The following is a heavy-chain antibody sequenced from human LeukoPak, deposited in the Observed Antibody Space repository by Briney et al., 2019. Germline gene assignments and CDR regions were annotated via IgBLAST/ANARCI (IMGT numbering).Heavy chain of an antibody. V-gene: IGHV1-2*02. CDR1: GYTFTGYY. D-gene: IGHD3-22*01. J-gene: IGHJ4*02. CDR2: INPNSGGT. Sequence: ASVKVSRKASGYTFTGYYMHWVRQAPGQGLEWMGWINPNSGGTNYAQKFQGRVTMTRDTSISTAYMELSRLRSDDTAVYYCARELRGGYYYDSSGYYQRDYWGQGTLVTVSS. CDR3: ARELRGGYYYDSSGYYQRDY.